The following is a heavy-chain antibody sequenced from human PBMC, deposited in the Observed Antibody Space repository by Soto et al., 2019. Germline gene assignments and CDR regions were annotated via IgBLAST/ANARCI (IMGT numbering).Heavy chain of an antibody. V-gene: IGHV1-46*03. CDR3: ARDPVVEPASMEVDY. J-gene: IGHJ4*02. Sequence: ASVKVSCKASGYIFTSYYIHWVRQAPGQGLEWMGIINPSGGNTRYAQKFQGRVTMTKDTSTTTAYMELSSLRYEDTAVYYCARDPVVEPASMEVDYWGQGTLVNVSS. CDR1: GYIFTSYY. CDR2: INPSGGNT. D-gene: IGHD2-2*01.